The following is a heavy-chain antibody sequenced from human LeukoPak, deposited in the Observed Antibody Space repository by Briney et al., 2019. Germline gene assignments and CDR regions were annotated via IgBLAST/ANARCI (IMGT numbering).Heavy chain of an antibody. CDR1: GFTFGSYS. D-gene: IGHD4-23*01. CDR2: INSDGSST. J-gene: IGHJ4*02. Sequence: GGSLRLSCAGSGFTFGSYSMNWVRQAPGKGLVWVSRINSDGSSTSYADSVKGRFTISRDNAENTLYLQMNSLRAEDTAVYYCARVQPDYGGNSEFDYWGQGTLVTVSS. V-gene: IGHV3-74*01. CDR3: ARVQPDYGGNSEFDY.